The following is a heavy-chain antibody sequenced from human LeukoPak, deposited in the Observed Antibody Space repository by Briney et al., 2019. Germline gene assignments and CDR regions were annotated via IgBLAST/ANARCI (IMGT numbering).Heavy chain of an antibody. D-gene: IGHD3-16*02. CDR2: IYYSGST. CDR3: ARPLPDAFDI. J-gene: IGHJ3*02. Sequence: SETLSLTCTVSGGSISSGGYYWSWIRQHPGKGLEWIGYIYYSGSTYYNPSLKSRVTISVDTSKNQFSLKLSSVTAADTAVYYCARPLPDAFDIWGQGTMVTVSS. V-gene: IGHV4-31*03. CDR1: GGSISSGGYY.